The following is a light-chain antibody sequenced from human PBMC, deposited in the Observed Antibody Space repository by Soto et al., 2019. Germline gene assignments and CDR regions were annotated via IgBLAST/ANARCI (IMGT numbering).Light chain of an antibody. J-gene: IGLJ2*01. CDR3: TSWTTSTTMI. V-gene: IGLV2-14*03. Sequence: QSVLTQPASVSGSPGQSITISCTGTSSDIGAYNFVSWYQQHPGKAPKLMLYDVNIRPSGVSNRFSGSKSGKTASLTISGLQAADEADYYCTSWTTSTTMIFGGGTQLTVL. CDR1: SSDIGAYNF. CDR2: DVN.